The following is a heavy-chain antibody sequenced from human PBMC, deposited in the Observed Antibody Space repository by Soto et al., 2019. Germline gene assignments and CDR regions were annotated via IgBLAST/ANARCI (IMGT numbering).Heavy chain of an antibody. CDR3: TRRGAGPDFDY. CDR1: GFTFSGSA. Sequence: QPGGSLRLSCAASGFTFSGSAMHWVRQASGKGLEWVGRIRSKANSYATAYAASVKGRFTISRDDSKNTAYLQMNSLKTEDTAVYYCTRRGAGPDFDYWGQGTLVTVSS. CDR2: IRSKANSYAT. D-gene: IGHD6-19*01. V-gene: IGHV3-73*01. J-gene: IGHJ4*02.